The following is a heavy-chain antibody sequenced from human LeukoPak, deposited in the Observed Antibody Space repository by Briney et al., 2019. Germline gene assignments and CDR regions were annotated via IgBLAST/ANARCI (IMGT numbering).Heavy chain of an antibody. CDR2: IKSKTDGGTT. CDR1: GFTFSNAW. CDR3: TTWGSSGYRVDY. V-gene: IGHV3-15*01. J-gene: IGHJ4*02. D-gene: IGHD3-22*01. Sequence: PGGSLRLSCAASGFTFSNAWMSWVRQAPGKGLEWVGRIKSKTDGGTTDCAAPVKGRFTISRDDSKNTLYLQMNSLKTEDTAVYYCTTWGSSGYRVDYWGQGTLVTVSS.